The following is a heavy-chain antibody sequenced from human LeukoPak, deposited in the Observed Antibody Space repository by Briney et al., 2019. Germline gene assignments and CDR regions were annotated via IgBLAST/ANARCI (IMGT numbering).Heavy chain of an antibody. V-gene: IGHV7-4-1*02. D-gene: IGHD4-17*01. CDR1: GYTFTSYA. CDR3: ARSHPFDYGVYDFDY. J-gene: IGHJ4*02. CDR2: INTNTGNP. Sequence: ASVKVSCKASGYTFTSYAMNWVRQAPGQGLEWMGWINTNTGNPTYAQGFTGRYVFALDTSVSTAYLQISSPKAEDTAVYYCARSHPFDYGVYDFDYWGQGTLVTVSS.